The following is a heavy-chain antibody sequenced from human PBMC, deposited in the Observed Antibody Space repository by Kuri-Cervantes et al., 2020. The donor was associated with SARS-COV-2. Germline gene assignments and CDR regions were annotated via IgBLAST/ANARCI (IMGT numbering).Heavy chain of an antibody. D-gene: IGHD1-26*01. CDR2: INPSGGST. CDR3: ARVSPLVGTTSWNAFDI. CDR1: GYTFTTYY. J-gene: IGHJ3*02. V-gene: IGHV1-46*01. Sequence: ASVKVSCKASGYTFTTYYMHWVRQAPGQGLEWMGIINPSGGSTSYAQKFQGRVTTTRDTSTSTVYMQLSSLRSEDTAVYYCARVSPLVGTTSWNAFDIWGQGTMVTVSS.